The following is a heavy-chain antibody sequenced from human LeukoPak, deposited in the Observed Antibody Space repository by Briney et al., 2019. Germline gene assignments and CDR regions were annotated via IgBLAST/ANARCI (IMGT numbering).Heavy chain of an antibody. D-gene: IGHD1-26*01. V-gene: IGHV4-39*07. CDR3: ARSATFFYYFDY. J-gene: IGHJ4*02. CDR1: GDSINSRGYY. CDR2: INHSGST. Sequence: PSETLSLTCTVSGDSINSRGYYWSWIRQPPGKGLEWIGEINHSGSTNYNPSLKSRVTISVDTSKNQFSLKLSSVTAADTAVYYCARSATFFYYFDYWGQGTLVTVSS.